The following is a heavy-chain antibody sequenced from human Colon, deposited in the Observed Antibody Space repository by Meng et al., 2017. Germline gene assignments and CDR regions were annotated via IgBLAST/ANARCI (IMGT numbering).Heavy chain of an antibody. Sequence: QGQLRGLGPGLVKPSGTLSLTCTVSGDSISSDIWWSWVRQPPGKGLEWIGEVYHRGDTNYNPSLKSRVVISVDRSKNQFSLNLSSVTAADTAVYYCGRDQGRQLINHWGQGTLVTVSS. J-gene: IGHJ4*02. CDR2: VYHRGDT. V-gene: IGHV4-4*02. CDR3: GRDQGRQLINH. D-gene: IGHD1-1*01. CDR1: GDSISSDIW.